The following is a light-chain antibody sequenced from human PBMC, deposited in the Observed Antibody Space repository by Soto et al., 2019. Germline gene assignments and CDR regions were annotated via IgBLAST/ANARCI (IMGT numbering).Light chain of an antibody. CDR3: QQYGTSLLT. CDR2: DAS. Sequence: EIVLTQSPGTLSLSPGERATLSCRASQSVNNAYLAWYQQKPGQAPRLLIYDASKRATGIPDRFSGSGSGTDVTLTIGRLEPEGFAVYYCQQYGTSLLTFGGGTKVEI. J-gene: IGKJ4*01. V-gene: IGKV3-20*01. CDR1: QSVNNAY.